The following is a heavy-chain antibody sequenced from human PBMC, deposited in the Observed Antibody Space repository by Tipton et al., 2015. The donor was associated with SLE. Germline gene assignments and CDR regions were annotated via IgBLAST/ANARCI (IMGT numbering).Heavy chain of an antibody. D-gene: IGHD3-3*01. J-gene: IGHJ4*02. CDR3: AKKSNDFWSGYWPNDY. CDR1: GFTFSSYA. Sequence: AVSGFTFSSYAMSWVRQAPGKGLEWVSAISGSGGSTYYADSVKGRFTISRDNSKNTLYLQMNSLRAEDTAVYYCAKKSNDFWSGYWPNDYWGQGTLVTVSS. V-gene: IGHV3-23*01. CDR2: ISGSGGST.